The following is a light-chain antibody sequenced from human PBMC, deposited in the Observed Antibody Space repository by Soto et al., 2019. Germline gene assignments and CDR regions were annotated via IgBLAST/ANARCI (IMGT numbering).Light chain of an antibody. CDR1: QSVSSYY. CDR3: QQCGSSPWT. J-gene: IGKJ1*01. CDR2: AAS. Sequence: ESVLTQSPGTLSLSPVERATLSCRASQSVSSYYLAWYQQKPGQAPRLLIYAASSRATGIPDRFSGGGSGTDFTLTISRLEPEDFAVYYCQQCGSSPWTFGQGTKVDIK. V-gene: IGKV3-20*01.